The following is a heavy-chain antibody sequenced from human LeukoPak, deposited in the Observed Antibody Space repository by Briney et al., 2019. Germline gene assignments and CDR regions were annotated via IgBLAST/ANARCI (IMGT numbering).Heavy chain of an antibody. CDR1: GFTFSSYA. V-gene: IGHV3-23*01. J-gene: IGHJ4*02. Sequence: GGSLRLSCAASGFTFSSYAMSWVRQAPGKGLEWVSAISGSGGSTYYADFVKGRFTISRDNSKNTLYLQMNSLRAEDTAVYYCAKLPGPIAVAGAFDYWGQGTLVTVSS. CDR3: AKLPGPIAVAGAFDY. CDR2: ISGSGGST. D-gene: IGHD6-19*01.